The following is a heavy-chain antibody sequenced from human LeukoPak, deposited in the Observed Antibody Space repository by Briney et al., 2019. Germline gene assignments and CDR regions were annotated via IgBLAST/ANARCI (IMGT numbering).Heavy chain of an antibody. J-gene: IGHJ4*02. CDR3: ARNLHNWNSIPADY. CDR2: ISAYNGNT. D-gene: IGHD1-7*01. V-gene: IGHV1-18*01. Sequence: ASVKVSCKASGYTFTSYGISWVRQAPGQGLAWMGWISAYNGNTNYAQKLQGRVTMTTDTSTSTAYMELRSLRSDDTAVYYCARNLHNWNSIPADYWGQGTLVTVSS. CDR1: GYTFTSYG.